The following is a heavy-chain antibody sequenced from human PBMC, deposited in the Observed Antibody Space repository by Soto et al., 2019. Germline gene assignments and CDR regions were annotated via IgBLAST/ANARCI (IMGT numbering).Heavy chain of an antibody. CDR1: GASVSSNSAA. V-gene: IGHV6-1*01. Sequence: PSQTLSLTCAISGASVSSNSAAWNWLRQSPSRGLEWLGRTYYRSKWYNDYAVSVKSRITINPDTSKNQFSLQLNSVTPEDTAVYYCARELINPPGYSYCSFATDAFDIWGQGTMVIVS. CDR3: ARELINPPGYSYCSFATDAFDI. D-gene: IGHD5-18*01. CDR2: TYYRSKWYN. J-gene: IGHJ3*02.